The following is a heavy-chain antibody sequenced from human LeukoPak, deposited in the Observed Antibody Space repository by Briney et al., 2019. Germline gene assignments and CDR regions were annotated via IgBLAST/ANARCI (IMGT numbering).Heavy chain of an antibody. V-gene: IGHV3-30*02. D-gene: IGHD3-16*02. J-gene: IGHJ4*02. CDR3: AREGGTIEIGGFDY. CDR2: IQYDDSEK. Sequence: GGSLRLSCAASAFTFTFSTSGMHWVRQAPGKGLEWVAFIQYDDSEKYYADSVRGRCTISRDNSKNTVYLQMNSLRAEDTAVYYCAREGGTIEIGGFDYWGQGTLVTVSS. CDR1: AFTFTFSTSG.